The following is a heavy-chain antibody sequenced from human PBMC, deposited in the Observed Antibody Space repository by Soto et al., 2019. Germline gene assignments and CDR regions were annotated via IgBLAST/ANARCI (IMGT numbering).Heavy chain of an antibody. CDR2: ISYDGSNK. CDR1: GFTFSSYA. Sequence: QVQVVESGGGVVQPGRSLRLSCAASGFTFSSYAMHWVRQAPGKGLEWVALISYDGSNKYYADSVNGRFANSKDNSKNTLYLQMNSPKAEDPAFYSCARMGLLHGMDVWGQGTTVTVSS. J-gene: IGHJ6*02. V-gene: IGHV3-30*09. D-gene: IGHD2-15*01. CDR3: ARMGLLHGMDV.